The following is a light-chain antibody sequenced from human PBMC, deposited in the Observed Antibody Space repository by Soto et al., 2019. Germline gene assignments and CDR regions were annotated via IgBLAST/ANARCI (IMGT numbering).Light chain of an antibody. Sequence: EIVLTQSPATLSLSPGERATLSCRASQSVRSYLAWYQQKPGQTPRLLIYDAFNRATGIPARFSGSGSGTDFTLTISCLEPEDFAVYYCQQRGNWPQTFGPGTKVDI. J-gene: IGKJ3*01. CDR1: QSVRSY. V-gene: IGKV3-11*01. CDR3: QQRGNWPQT. CDR2: DAF.